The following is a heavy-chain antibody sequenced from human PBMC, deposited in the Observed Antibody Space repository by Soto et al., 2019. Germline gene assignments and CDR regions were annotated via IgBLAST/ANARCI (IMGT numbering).Heavy chain of an antibody. Sequence: SVRVSCKASGFTFTSSAVQWVRQARGQRLEWIGWIVVGSGNTNYAQKFQERVTITRDMSTSTAYMELSSLRSEDTAVYYCAAXPVYSNYVYNYYYGMDVWGQGTTVTVSS. CDR1: GFTFTSSA. CDR3: AAXPVYSNYVYNYYYGMDV. D-gene: IGHD4-4*01. CDR2: IVVGSGNT. J-gene: IGHJ6*02. V-gene: IGHV1-58*01.